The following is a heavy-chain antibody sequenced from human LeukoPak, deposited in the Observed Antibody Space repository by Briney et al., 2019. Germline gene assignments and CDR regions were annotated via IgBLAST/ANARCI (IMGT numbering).Heavy chain of an antibody. D-gene: IGHD1-26*01. J-gene: IGHJ3*02. V-gene: IGHV3-30*03. CDR3: ASMYSGSYYDAFDI. Sequence: GGSLRLSCAASGFTFSSYGMHWVRQAPGKGLEWVAVISYDGSNKYYADSVKGRFTISRDNAKNSLYLQMNSLRAEDTAVYYCASMYSGSYYDAFDIWGQGTMVTVSS. CDR1: GFTFSSYG. CDR2: ISYDGSNK.